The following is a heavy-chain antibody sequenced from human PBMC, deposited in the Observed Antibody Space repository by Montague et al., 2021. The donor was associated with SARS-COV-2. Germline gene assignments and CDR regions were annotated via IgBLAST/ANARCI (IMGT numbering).Heavy chain of an antibody. D-gene: IGHD1-1*01. Sequence: CAISGDSVSSNSDTWNWVRQSPSRGLEWLGRTYYRSKWYNDYAVSVRGRVTINPDTSKNQFSLQLNSVTPEDTAIYHCTSGREGNYNVMDVWGQGTTVTVSS. V-gene: IGHV6-1*01. CDR3: TSGREGNYNVMDV. J-gene: IGHJ6*02. CDR1: GDSVSSNSDT. CDR2: TYYRSKWYN.